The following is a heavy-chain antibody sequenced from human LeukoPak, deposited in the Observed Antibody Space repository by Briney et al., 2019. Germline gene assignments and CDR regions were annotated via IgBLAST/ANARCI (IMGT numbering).Heavy chain of an antibody. D-gene: IGHD6-13*01. CDR3: ARGIAAALFGYYYYYMDV. J-gene: IGHJ6*03. V-gene: IGHV4-34*01. CDR1: GGSFRGYY. CDR2: INHSGST. Sequence: SETLTLTCAVYGGSFRGYYWSWIRQPPGKGLEWIGEINHSGSTNYNPSLKSRVTISVDTSKNQFSLKLSSVTAADTAVYYCARGIAAALFGYYYYYMDVWGKGTTVTVSS.